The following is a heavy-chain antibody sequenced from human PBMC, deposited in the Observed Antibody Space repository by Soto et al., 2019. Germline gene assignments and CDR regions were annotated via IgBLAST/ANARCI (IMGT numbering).Heavy chain of an antibody. CDR2: LYPGDSDT. J-gene: IGHJ6*02. CDR3: ATHTLIGYSSGMDV. V-gene: IGHV5-51*01. D-gene: IGHD3-9*01. CDR1: GYTFTNHW. Sequence: GESLKISCKGSGYTFTNHWIGWVRQMPGKGLEWMGFLYPGDSDTRYSPSFQGQVTFSADKSITTVFLQWSSLKASDTVIYYCATHTLIGYSSGMDVWGQGTTVTVSS.